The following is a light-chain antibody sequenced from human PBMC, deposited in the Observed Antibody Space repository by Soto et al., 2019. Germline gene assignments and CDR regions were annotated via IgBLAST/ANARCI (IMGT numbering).Light chain of an antibody. J-gene: IGLJ1*01. CDR2: AVS. CDR3: SSFTTNSSYV. CDR1: SSDVGAYIF. V-gene: IGLV2-14*01. Sequence: QSVLTQPGSVSGSPGQSITISCTGTSSDVGAYIFVSWYQQHPGKAPKLMIYAVSSRPSGVSYRFSGSKSGNTASLTISGLQAEDEADYYCSSFTTNSSYVFGTGTKLTVL.